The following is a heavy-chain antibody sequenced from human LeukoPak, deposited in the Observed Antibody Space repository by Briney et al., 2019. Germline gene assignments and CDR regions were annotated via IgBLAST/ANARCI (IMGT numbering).Heavy chain of an antibody. J-gene: IGHJ3*02. Sequence: GGSLRLSCAASGFTFSDYYMSWIRQAPGKGLEWVSYISSSGSTIYYADSVKGRFTISRDNAKNSLYLQMNSLRAEDTAVYYCATPYYDFWSGYYKRGVRGADAFDIWGQGTMVTVPS. D-gene: IGHD3-3*01. CDR1: GFTFSDYY. V-gene: IGHV3-11*04. CDR3: ATPYYDFWSGYYKRGVRGADAFDI. CDR2: ISSSGSTI.